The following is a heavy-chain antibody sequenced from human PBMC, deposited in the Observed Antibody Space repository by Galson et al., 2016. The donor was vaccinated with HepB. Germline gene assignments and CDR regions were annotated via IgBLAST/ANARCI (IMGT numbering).Heavy chain of an antibody. CDR2: ISASDGTI. V-gene: IGHV3-11*04. CDR3: ARASLLRFGKNGMDV. CDR1: GFTFSDYY. Sequence: SLRLSCAASGFTFSDYYMTWIRQAPGKGLEWVSDISASDGTIYYADSVKGRFTISRDNAENSLFLQMNSLRVEDTAVYYCARASLLRFGKNGMDVWGQGTPVTVSS. D-gene: IGHD3-10*01. J-gene: IGHJ6*02.